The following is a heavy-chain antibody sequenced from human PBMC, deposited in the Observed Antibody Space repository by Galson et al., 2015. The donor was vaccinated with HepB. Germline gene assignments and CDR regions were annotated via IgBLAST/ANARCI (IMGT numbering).Heavy chain of an antibody. CDR2: ISAYNGST. J-gene: IGHJ4*02. CDR1: GYTFTSYG. Sequence: SVKVSCKASGYTFTSYGISWVRQAPGQGLEWMGWISAYNGSTNYAQKLQGRVTMTTDTSTSTAYMELRSLRSDDTAVYYCAVSGYSSSFWRGFRLDYWGQGTLVTVSS. V-gene: IGHV1-18*01. CDR3: AVSGYSSSFWRGFRLDY. D-gene: IGHD6-13*01.